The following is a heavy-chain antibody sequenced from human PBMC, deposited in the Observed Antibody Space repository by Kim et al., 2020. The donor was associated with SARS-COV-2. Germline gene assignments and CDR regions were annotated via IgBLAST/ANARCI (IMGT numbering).Heavy chain of an antibody. D-gene: IGHD3-3*01. CDR2: IYYSWST. J-gene: IGHJ6*02. CDR3: ARRGYDFWSGYSDNYGMDV. Sequence: SETLSLTCTVSGGSISSSSYYWGWIRQPPGKGLEWIGSIYYSWSTYYNPSLKSRVTISVDTSKNQFSLKLSSVTAADTAVYYCARRGYDFWSGYSDNYGMDVWGQGTTVTVSS. CDR1: GGSISSSSYY. V-gene: IGHV4-39*01.